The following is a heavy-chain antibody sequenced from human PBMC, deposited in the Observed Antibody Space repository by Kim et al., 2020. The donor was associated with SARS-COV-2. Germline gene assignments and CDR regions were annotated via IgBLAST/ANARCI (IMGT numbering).Heavy chain of an antibody. D-gene: IGHD2-15*01. Sequence: ASVKVSCKASGYTFTSYYMHWVRQAPGQGLEWMGIINPSGGSTSYAQKFQGRVTMTRDTSTSTVYMELSSLRSEDTAVYYCARDRTAPPPRYCSGGSCSEDIYYYYGMDVWGQGTTVTVSS. CDR3: ARDRTAPPPRYCSGGSCSEDIYYYYGMDV. V-gene: IGHV1-46*01. CDR2: INPSGGST. J-gene: IGHJ6*02. CDR1: GYTFTSYY.